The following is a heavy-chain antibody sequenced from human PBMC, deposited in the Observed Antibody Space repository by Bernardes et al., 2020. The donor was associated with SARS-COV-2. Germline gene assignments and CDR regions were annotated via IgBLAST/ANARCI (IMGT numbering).Heavy chain of an antibody. V-gene: IGHV3-7*03. CDR2: IKQDGSEI. Sequence: GGSLRLSCAASGFTFSKSCMAWVRQAPGKGLEWVASIKQDGSEIYYVDSVKGRFTISRDNAKNSLYLQMNSLRTEDTALYYCTTFDYCGQGTLVTVSS. CDR3: TTFDY. J-gene: IGHJ4*02. CDR1: GFTFSKSC. D-gene: IGHD1-1*01.